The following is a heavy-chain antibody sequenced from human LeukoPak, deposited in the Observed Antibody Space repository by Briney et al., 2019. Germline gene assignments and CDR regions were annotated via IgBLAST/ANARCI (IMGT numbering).Heavy chain of an antibody. V-gene: IGHV1-18*01. CDR3: AREIYGGNERSYYGMDL. D-gene: IGHD4-23*01. Sequence: GASVKVSCKASGYTFTNYGISWVRQAPGQGLEWMGWISAYNGNTNYAQKLQGRVTMTTDTSTSTAYMELRSLRSDDTTVYYCAREIYGGNERSYYGMDLWGQGTTVTVSS. J-gene: IGHJ6*02. CDR1: GYTFTNYG. CDR2: ISAYNGNT.